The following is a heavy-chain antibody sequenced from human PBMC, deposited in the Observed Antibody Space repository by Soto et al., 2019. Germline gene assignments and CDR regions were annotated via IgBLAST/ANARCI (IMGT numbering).Heavy chain of an antibody. V-gene: IGHV4-4*02. CDR3: VRERTIFGVAPGGGVDV. CDR2: IYHSGST. D-gene: IGHD3-3*01. CDR1: GGSISSSNW. J-gene: IGHJ6*02. Sequence: SETLSLTCAVSGGSISSSNWWSWVRQPPGKGLEWIGEIYHSGSTNYNPSLKSRVTISVDKSKNQFSLKLSSVTAADTALYYCVRERTIFGVAPGGGVDVWGQGTTVTVSS.